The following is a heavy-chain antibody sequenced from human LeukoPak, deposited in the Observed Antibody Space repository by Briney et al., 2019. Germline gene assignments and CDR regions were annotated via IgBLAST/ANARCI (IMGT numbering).Heavy chain of an antibody. V-gene: IGHV3-7*01. J-gene: IGHJ4*02. CDR3: ARDGADDSSGFALFAY. CDR1: GFTFSSYC. CDR2: IKQEGSEK. D-gene: IGHD3-22*01. Sequence: PGGSLRLSCAASGFTFSSYCMSWVRQAPGKGLEWVANIKQEGSEKYYVDSVKGRFTIAIANAKNSLYLQMNSLRVEETAVYYCARDGADDSSGFALFAYWGQGTLVTVSS.